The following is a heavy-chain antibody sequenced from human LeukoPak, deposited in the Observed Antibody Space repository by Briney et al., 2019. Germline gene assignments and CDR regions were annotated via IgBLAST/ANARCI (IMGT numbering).Heavy chain of an antibody. CDR3: AKYRYDSSGYNYFDY. J-gene: IGHJ4*02. CDR1: GFTFGSYA. Sequence: TGGSLRLSCAASGFTFGSYAMNWVRQAPGKGLEWVAVISDRGGTTYYADSVKGRFTISRDNSKNTLYFQMSSLRAEDTAVYYCAKYRYDSSGYNYFDYWGQGTLVTVSS. V-gene: IGHV3-23*01. CDR2: ISDRGGTT. D-gene: IGHD3-22*01.